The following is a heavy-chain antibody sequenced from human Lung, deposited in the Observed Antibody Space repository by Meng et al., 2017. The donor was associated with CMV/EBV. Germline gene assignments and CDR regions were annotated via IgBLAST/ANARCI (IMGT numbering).Heavy chain of an antibody. D-gene: IGHD6-13*01. CDR2: ISWNSGSI. V-gene: IGHV3-9*01. CDR1: GFTFDDYA. J-gene: IGHJ4*02. CDR3: AKSPDIAAACLQGYYFDY. Sequence: SLKISCAASGFTFDDYAMHWVRQAPGKGLEWVSGISWNSGSIGYADSVKGRFTISRDNAKNSLYLQMNSLRAEDTALYYCAKSPDIAAACLQGYYFDYWGQGTLVTVSS.